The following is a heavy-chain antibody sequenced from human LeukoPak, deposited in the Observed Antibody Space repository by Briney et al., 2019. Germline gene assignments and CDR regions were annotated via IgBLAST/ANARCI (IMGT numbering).Heavy chain of an antibody. J-gene: IGHJ4*02. CDR3: ARDDSGPAGY. CDR1: GFTFSDYW. D-gene: IGHD2-15*01. Sequence: GGALRLSCAASGFTFSDYWMTWVRQAPGKGLEWVANIKRDGSEKYYVDSVNGRRTISRDNAKNSLYLQMNSLRAEDTAVYYYARDDSGPAGYGGQGTLVTVSS. CDR2: IKRDGSEK. V-gene: IGHV3-7*01.